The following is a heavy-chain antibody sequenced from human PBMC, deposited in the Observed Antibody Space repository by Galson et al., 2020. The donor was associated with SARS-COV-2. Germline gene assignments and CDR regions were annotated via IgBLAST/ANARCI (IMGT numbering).Heavy chain of an antibody. Sequence: ASVKVSCKASGYTFTNYAMHWVRQAPGQGLEWMGWINSGNGNTKYSQKFQGRVTITRDTSASTAYMELSRLRSEDTAVYYCARGSAVAGNDRYFQHWGQGTLVTVSS. D-gene: IGHD6-19*01. CDR2: INSGNGNT. J-gene: IGHJ1*01. V-gene: IGHV1-3*01. CDR3: ARGSAVAGNDRYFQH. CDR1: GYTFTNYA.